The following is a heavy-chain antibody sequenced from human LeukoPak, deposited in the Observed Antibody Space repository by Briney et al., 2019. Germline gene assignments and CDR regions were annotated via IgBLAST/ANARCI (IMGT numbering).Heavy chain of an antibody. Sequence: GESLRLSCAASGFTFTNYAMSWVRQAPGKGLGWVSNISGRGTSINYADSVKGRFSISRDNSKNTMYLQMNSLRAEDTAVYYCVRNDTSGVGLDYWGQGTLVTVSS. CDR2: ISGRGTSI. J-gene: IGHJ4*02. CDR3: VRNDTSGVGLDY. D-gene: IGHD3-3*01. V-gene: IGHV3-23*01. CDR1: GFTFTNYA.